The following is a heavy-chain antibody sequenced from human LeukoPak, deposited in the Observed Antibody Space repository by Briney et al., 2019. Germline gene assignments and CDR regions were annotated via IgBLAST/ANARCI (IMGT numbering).Heavy chain of an antibody. CDR3: ARVQGGSGWYYFDY. V-gene: IGHV4-38-2*02. D-gene: IGHD6-19*01. J-gene: IGHJ4*02. CDR2: IYHSGST. CDR1: GYSISSGYY. Sequence: PSETLSLTCTVSGYSISSGYYWGWIRQPPGKGREWIGSIYHSGSTYYNPSLKSRVTISVDTSKNHFSLKLSSVTAADTAVYYCARVQGGSGWYYFDYWGQGTLVTVSS.